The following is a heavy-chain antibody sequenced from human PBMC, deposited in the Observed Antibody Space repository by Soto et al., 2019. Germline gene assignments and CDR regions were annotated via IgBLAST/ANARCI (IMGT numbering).Heavy chain of an antibody. D-gene: IGHD3-3*01. CDR2: IYWDEDK. CDR1: GFSLTTSGVG. J-gene: IGHJ4*02. V-gene: IGHV2-5*02. CDR3: AHRVLRTVFGLVTTTAIYFDF. Sequence: QITLNESGPTQVKPRQTLTLTCTFSGFSLTTSGVGVGWIRQSPGKAPEWLALIYWDEDKRYSPSLKSRLTITKDTSKNQVVLTMADLDPADTATYYCAHRVLRTVFGLVTTTAIYFDFWGQGTPVAVSS.